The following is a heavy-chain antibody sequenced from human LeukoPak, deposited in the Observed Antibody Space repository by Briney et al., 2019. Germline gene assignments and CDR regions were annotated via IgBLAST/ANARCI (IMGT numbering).Heavy chain of an antibody. V-gene: IGHV4-34*01. CDR1: GASFSAYY. D-gene: IGHD3-22*01. CDR2: INHSGRT. Sequence: SETPSLTCAVYGASFSAYYWSWIRQPPGKGLEWIGEINHSGRTNNNPSLKSRVTISVDTSKNQFSLKLSSVTAADTAVYYCARGRHYYDSSGYYYNYWGQGTLVTVSS. CDR3: ARGRHYYDSSGYYYNY. J-gene: IGHJ4*02.